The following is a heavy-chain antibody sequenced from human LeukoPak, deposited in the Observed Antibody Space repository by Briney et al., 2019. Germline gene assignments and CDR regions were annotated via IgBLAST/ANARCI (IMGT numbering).Heavy chain of an antibody. J-gene: IGHJ5*02. V-gene: IGHV1-24*01. Sequence: GASVKVSCKVSGYTLPELSMHWVRQAPGKGLEWMGGFDPEDGETIYAQKFQGRVTMTEDTSTDTAYMELSSLRSEDTAVYYCATDPPYYDILTGYYGPNWFDPWGQGTLVTVSS. CDR1: GYTLPELS. CDR3: ATDPPYYDILTGYYGPNWFDP. CDR2: FDPEDGET. D-gene: IGHD3-9*01.